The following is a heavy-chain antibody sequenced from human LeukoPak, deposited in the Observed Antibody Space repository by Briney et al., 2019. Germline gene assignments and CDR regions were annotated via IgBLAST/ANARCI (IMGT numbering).Heavy chain of an antibody. CDR2: IKQDGSEK. V-gene: IGHV3-7*01. CDR1: GFTFSSYW. D-gene: IGHD2-8*01. Sequence: GGSLRLSCAASGFTFSSYWMSWVRQAPGKGLEWVANIKQDGSEKYYVDSVKGRFTISRGNAKNSLYLQMNSLRAEDTAVYYCARYATHDAFDIWGQGTMVTVSS. J-gene: IGHJ3*02. CDR3: ARYATHDAFDI.